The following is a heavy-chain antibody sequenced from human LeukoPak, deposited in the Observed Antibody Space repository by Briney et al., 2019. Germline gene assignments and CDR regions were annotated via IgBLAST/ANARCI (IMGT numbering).Heavy chain of an antibody. CDR2: IYTSGNT. CDR3: ASLGRDSSGVLDY. Sequence: PSETLSLTCIVSGGSISSGTYYWSWIRQPAGKGLEWIGRIYTSGNTNYNPSLKSRVTISVDTSKSQFSLKLRSVTAADTAVYYCASLGRDSSGVLDYWGQGALVTVSS. J-gene: IGHJ4*02. V-gene: IGHV4-61*02. CDR1: GGSISSGTYY. D-gene: IGHD6-19*01.